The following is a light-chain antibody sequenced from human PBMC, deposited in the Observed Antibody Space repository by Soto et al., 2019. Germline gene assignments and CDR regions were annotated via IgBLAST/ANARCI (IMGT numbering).Light chain of an antibody. CDR1: QDISNY. CDR3: EQYDNLLT. Sequence: DIQMTQSPSSLSASVGDRVTITCQASQDISNYLNWYQQKPGKAPKLLMYEASNVETGVPSRFSGSGSGTDFTFTISSLQPEYFAAYYCEQYDNLLTFGQGTRLEIK. J-gene: IGKJ5*01. CDR2: EAS. V-gene: IGKV1-33*01.